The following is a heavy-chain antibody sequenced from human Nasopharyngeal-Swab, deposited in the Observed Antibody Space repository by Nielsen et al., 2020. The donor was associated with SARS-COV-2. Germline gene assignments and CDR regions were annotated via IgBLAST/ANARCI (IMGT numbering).Heavy chain of an antibody. Sequence: GESLKISCAASGFTFSDYYMSWLRQALGKGLEWVSHISSSGSTIYYADSVKGRFTISRDNAKNSLYLQMNSLRAEDTAVYYCARLGYCSSTSCYGRRGYYYAMDVWGQGTTVTVSS. CDR2: ISSSGSTI. CDR1: GFTFSDYY. J-gene: IGHJ6*02. V-gene: IGHV3-11*01. D-gene: IGHD2-2*01. CDR3: ARLGYCSSTSCYGRRGYYYAMDV.